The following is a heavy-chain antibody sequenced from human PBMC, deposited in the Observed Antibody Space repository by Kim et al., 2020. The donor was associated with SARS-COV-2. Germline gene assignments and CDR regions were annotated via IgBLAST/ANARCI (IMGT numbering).Heavy chain of an antibody. CDR1: GFTFSSYA. D-gene: IGHD6-13*01. V-gene: IGHV3-64D*09. CDR2: ISSNGGST. J-gene: IGHJ4*01. Sequence: GGSLRLSCSASGFTFSSYAMHWVRQAPGKRPQYVSAISSNGGSTYYADSVKGRFSISRDNSKNTLYLQMSSLRAEDTALYYCVKDGIATDAKRYYFDYWG. CDR3: VKDGIATDAKRYYFDY.